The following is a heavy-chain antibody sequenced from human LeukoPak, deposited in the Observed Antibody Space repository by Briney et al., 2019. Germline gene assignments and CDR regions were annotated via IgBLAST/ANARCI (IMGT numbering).Heavy chain of an antibody. J-gene: IGHJ4*02. Sequence: ASVKVSCKASGYTFTSYGISWVRQAPGQGLEWMGWISAYNGNTNYAQKLQGRVTMTTDTSTSTAYMELRSLRSDDTAVYYCARDDTDGGSYLPFAYWGQGTLVTVSS. CDR1: GYTFTSYG. V-gene: IGHV1-18*01. CDR3: ARDDTDGGSYLPFAY. CDR2: ISAYNGNT. D-gene: IGHD1-26*01.